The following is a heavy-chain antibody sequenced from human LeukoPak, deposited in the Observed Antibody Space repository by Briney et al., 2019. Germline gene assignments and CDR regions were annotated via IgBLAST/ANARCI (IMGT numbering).Heavy chain of an antibody. CDR2: ISGSGGST. CDR3: AKARQSLDYDPGCWFDP. J-gene: IGHJ5*02. V-gene: IGHV3-23*01. Sequence: PGGSLRLSCAASGFTFSSYAMSWVRQAPGKGLEWISAISGSGGSTYYADSVKGRFTISRDNSKNTLYLQMNSLRAGDTAVYYCAKARQSLDYDPGCWFDPWGQGTLVTVSS. D-gene: IGHD3-3*01. CDR1: GFTFSSYA.